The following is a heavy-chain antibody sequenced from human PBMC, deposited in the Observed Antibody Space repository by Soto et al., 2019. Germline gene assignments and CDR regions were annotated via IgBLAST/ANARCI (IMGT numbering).Heavy chain of an antibody. Sequence: PSQTLSLTCAISADSVSSNSAAWNWFRQSPSRGLEWLGRTYYRSKWFNEYVVSVRSRITINPDTSKNQFSLQLNSVTPENTAVYYCAGGSVLYGDYFDYWDQRTLVAVSS. CDR2: TYYRSKWFN. V-gene: IGHV6-1*01. D-gene: IGHD2-8*01. CDR3: AGGSVLYGDYFDY. J-gene: IGHJ4*02. CDR1: ADSVSSNSAA.